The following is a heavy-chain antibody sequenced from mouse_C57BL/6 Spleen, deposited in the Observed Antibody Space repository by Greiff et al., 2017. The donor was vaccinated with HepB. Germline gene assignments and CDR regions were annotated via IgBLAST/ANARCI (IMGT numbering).Heavy chain of an antibody. Sequence: QVQLQQPGAELVKPGASVKMSCKASGYTFTSYWITWVKQRPGQGLEWIGDIYPGSGSTNYNEKFTSKATLTVDTSSSTAYMQLSSLTSEDSAVYYCARSYGDDECYFDYWGQGTTLTVSS. CDR1: GYTFTSYW. J-gene: IGHJ2*01. CDR3: ARSYGDDECYFDY. V-gene: IGHV1-55*01. CDR2: IYPGSGST. D-gene: IGHD2-2*01.